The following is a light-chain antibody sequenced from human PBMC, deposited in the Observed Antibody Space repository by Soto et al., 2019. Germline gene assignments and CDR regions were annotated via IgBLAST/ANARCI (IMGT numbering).Light chain of an antibody. V-gene: IGKV1-6*01. Sequence: AIQMTQSPSSLSASVGDRVTITCRASQGIRNDLGWYQQKPGKAPKLLIHAASSLQSGVPSRFSGSGSGTDFTLTISSLQPEDFAVYYCQQYSIWRTFGQGTKVDIK. CDR3: QQYSIWRT. J-gene: IGKJ1*01. CDR1: QGIRND. CDR2: AAS.